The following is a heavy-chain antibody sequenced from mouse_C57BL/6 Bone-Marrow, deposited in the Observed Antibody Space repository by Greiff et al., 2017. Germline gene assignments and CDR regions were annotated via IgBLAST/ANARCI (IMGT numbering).Heavy chain of an antibody. J-gene: IGHJ3*01. CDR1: GYTFTSYG. V-gene: IGHV1-81*01. CDR3: ANLTGTAWFAY. CDR2: IYPRSGNT. D-gene: IGHD4-1*01. Sequence: VQRVESGAELARPGASVKLSCKASGYTFTSYGISWVKQRTGQGLEWIGEIYPRSGNTNYNEKFKGKATLTAAKSSSTAYMELRSLTSEDSAVYFCANLTGTAWFAYWGQGTLVTVSA.